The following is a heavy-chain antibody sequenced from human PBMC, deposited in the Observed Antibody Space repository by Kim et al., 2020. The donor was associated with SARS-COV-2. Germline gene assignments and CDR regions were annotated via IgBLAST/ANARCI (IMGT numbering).Heavy chain of an antibody. CDR3: ARDAGFVPDNWFDP. CDR2: IYYSGST. J-gene: IGHJ5*02. Sequence: SETLSLTCTVSGGSISSGGYYWSWIRQHPGKGLEWIGYIYYSGSTYYNPSLKSRVTISVDTSKNQFSLKLSSVTAADTAVYYCARDAGFVPDNWFDPWGQGTLVTVSS. CDR1: GGSISSGGYY. V-gene: IGHV4-31*03. D-gene: IGHD3-10*01.